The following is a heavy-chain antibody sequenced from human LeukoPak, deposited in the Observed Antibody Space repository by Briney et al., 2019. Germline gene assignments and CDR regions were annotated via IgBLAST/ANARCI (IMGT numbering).Heavy chain of an antibody. CDR2: ISYDGSNK. V-gene: IGHV3-30*18. Sequence: GGSLRLSCAASGFTFSSYGMHWVRQAPGKGLEWVAVISYDGSNKYYADSVKGRFTISRDNSKNTLYLQMNSLRAEDTAVYYCAKDRDIVVVVAATLDYWGQGTLVTVSS. D-gene: IGHD2-15*01. J-gene: IGHJ4*02. CDR3: AKDRDIVVVVAATLDY. CDR1: GFTFSSYG.